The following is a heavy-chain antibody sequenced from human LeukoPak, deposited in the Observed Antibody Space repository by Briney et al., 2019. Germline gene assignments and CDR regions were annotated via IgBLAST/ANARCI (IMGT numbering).Heavy chain of an antibody. D-gene: IGHD3-16*02. J-gene: IGHJ5*02. CDR2: IYYSGST. CDR3: ARHYDYVWGSYRFNWFDP. Sequence: SETLSLTCTVSGGSISSYYWSWIRQPPGKGLEWIGYIYYSGSTNYNPSLKSRVTISVDTSKNQFSLKLSSVTAADTAVYYCARHYDYVWGSYRFNWFDPWGQGTLVTVSS. V-gene: IGHV4-59*08. CDR1: GGSISSYY.